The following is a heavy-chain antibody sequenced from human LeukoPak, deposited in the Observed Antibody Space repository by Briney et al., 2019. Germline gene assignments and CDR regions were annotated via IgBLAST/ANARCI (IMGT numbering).Heavy chain of an antibody. CDR2: ISSSSSTI. Sequence: GGSLRLSCAASGFTFSTYNMNWVRQAPGKGLEWLSYISSSSSTIYYADSVKGRFTISRDNAKNSLYLQLNSLRPEDTGLYYCARDRGGWPDYWGQGTLVTVSS. D-gene: IGHD6-19*01. V-gene: IGHV3-48*01. CDR3: ARDRGGWPDY. J-gene: IGHJ4*02. CDR1: GFTFSTYN.